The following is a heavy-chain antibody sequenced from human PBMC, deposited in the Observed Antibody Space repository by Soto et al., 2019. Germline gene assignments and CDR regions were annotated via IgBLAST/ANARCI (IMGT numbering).Heavy chain of an antibody. V-gene: IGHV4-30-2*01. Sequence: PSETLSLTCAVSGGSISSGGFSWSWLRQPPGRGLEWIGYIYHNGNTYYNPSLKSRVTISVDRSKNQFSLKVTSVTAADTAVYYCASRPTHDNVGYYKADWFDPWGQGTLVTVSS. CDR3: ASRPTHDNVGYYKADWFDP. CDR1: GGSISSGGFS. J-gene: IGHJ5*02. D-gene: IGHD3-22*01. CDR2: IYHNGNT.